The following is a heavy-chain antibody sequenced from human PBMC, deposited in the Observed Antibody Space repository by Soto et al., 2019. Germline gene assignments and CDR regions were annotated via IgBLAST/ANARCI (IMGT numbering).Heavy chain of an antibody. CDR1: GFTFSSYA. Sequence: QRLSCAASGFTFSSYAMSWVRQAPGKGLEWVSAISGSGGSTYYADSVKGRFTISRDNSKNTLYLQMNSLRAEDTAVYYCAKDPWAYYDFWSGSPYYFDYWGQGTLVTVSS. V-gene: IGHV3-23*01. CDR3: AKDPWAYYDFWSGSPYYFDY. D-gene: IGHD3-3*01. CDR2: ISGSGGST. J-gene: IGHJ4*02.